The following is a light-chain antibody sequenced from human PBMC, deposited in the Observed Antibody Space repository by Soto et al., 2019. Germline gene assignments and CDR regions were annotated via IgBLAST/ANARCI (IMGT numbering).Light chain of an antibody. CDR1: SSDVGGYKY. Sequence: QSVLTQPPSASGSPGQSVTISCTGTSSDVGGYKYVSWYQQYPGKAPKLMIYAVNKRPSGVPDRFSGSKSGNTASLTVSGLQDEDEPASYCSSYEGRNNYVFGTGTKVTVL. J-gene: IGLJ1*01. V-gene: IGLV2-8*01. CDR3: SSYEGRNNYV. CDR2: AVN.